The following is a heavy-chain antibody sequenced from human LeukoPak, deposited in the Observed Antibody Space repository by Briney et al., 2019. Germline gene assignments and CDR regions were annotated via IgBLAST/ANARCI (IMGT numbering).Heavy chain of an antibody. Sequence: ASVKVSCKASGYTFTSYGISWVRQAPGQGLEWMGWISAYNGNTNYAQKLQGRVTMTTDTSTSTAYMELRSLRSDDTAVYYCVTAAVGTHNFDYWGQGTLVTVSS. CDR3: VTAAVGTHNFDY. V-gene: IGHV1-18*01. CDR1: GYTFTSYG. J-gene: IGHJ4*02. CDR2: ISAYNGNT. D-gene: IGHD6-13*01.